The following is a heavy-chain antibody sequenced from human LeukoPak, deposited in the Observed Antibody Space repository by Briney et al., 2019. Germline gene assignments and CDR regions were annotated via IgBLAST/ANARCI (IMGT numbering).Heavy chain of an antibody. CDR2: IYPGDSDT. Sequence: GESLKISCKGSGYSFTSYWIGWVRQMPGKGLEWMGIIYPGDSDTRYSPSFQGQVTISADKSISTAYLQWSSLKASDTAMYYCARQNYYDSSGYYLFSMFDPWGQGTLVTVSS. CDR1: GYSFTSYW. V-gene: IGHV5-51*01. J-gene: IGHJ5*02. D-gene: IGHD3-22*01. CDR3: ARQNYYDSSGYYLFSMFDP.